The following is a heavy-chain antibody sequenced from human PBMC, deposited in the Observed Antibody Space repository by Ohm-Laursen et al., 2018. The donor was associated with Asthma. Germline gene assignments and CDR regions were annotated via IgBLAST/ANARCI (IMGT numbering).Heavy chain of an antibody. V-gene: IGHV1-18*04. J-gene: IGHJ4*02. CDR2: ISAYNGNT. CDR1: GYKFSSYG. Sequence: ASVKVSCKAAGYKFSSYGISWVRQAPGQGLEWMGWISAYNGNTKYAQKFQGRVTMTTDTSTSTAYMELRSLRSDDTAVYYCARDPPPSCSSSINCYFIDYWGQGTLVTVSS. D-gene: IGHD2-2*01. CDR3: ARDPPPSCSSSINCYFIDY.